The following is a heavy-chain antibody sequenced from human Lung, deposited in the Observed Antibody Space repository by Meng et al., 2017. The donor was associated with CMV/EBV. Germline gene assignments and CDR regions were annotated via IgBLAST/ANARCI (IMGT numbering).Heavy chain of an antibody. Sequence: SVKVSCXASGYTFTSYGISWVRQAPGQGLEWMGWISAYNGNTNYAQKLQGRVTMTTDTSTSTAYMELRSLRSDDTAVYYCAREGYCSSTSCYTSRYYYYYGMDVWGQGTTVNGAS. CDR1: GYTFTSYG. J-gene: IGHJ6*02. CDR3: AREGYCSSTSCYTSRYYYYYGMDV. CDR2: ISAYNGNT. D-gene: IGHD2-2*02. V-gene: IGHV1-18*01.